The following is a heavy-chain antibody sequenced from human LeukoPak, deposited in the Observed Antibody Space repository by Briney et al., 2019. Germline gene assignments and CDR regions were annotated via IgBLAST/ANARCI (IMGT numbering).Heavy chain of an antibody. J-gene: IGHJ3*02. CDR2: MNPNSGNT. CDR1: GYTFTSYD. V-gene: IGHV1-8*03. Sequence: ASVKVSCKASGYTFTSYDINWVRQATGQGLEWMGWMNPNSGNTGYAQKFQGRVTITRNTSISTAYMELSSLGSEDTAVYYCAREDIGYCSGGSCYLIWGQGTMVTVSS. CDR3: AREDIGYCSGGSCYLI. D-gene: IGHD2-15*01.